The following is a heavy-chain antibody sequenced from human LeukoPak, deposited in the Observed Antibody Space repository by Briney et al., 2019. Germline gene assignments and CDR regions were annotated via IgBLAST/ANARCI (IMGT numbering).Heavy chain of an antibody. CDR3: ARELWVADYGSGESEYFQH. CDR2: INPSGGST. CDR1: GYTFTSYY. V-gene: IGHV1-46*01. D-gene: IGHD3-10*01. J-gene: IGHJ1*01. Sequence: AASVKVSCKASGYTFTSYYMHWVRQAPGQGLEWMGIINPSGGSTSYAQKFQGRVTMTRDTSTSTVYMELSSLRSEDTAVYYCARELWVADYGSGESEYFQHWGQAPWSTSPQ.